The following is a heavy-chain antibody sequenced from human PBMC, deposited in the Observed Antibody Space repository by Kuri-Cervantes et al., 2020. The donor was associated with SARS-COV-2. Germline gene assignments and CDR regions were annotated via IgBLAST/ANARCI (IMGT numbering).Heavy chain of an antibody. J-gene: IGHJ4*02. Sequence: GESLKISCAASGFTFDDYAMHWVRQAPGKGLEWVSLISGDGGSTYYADSVKGRFTISRDNAKNSLYLQMNSLRAEDTAVYYCARAPGIAVAGTGGNYWGQGTLVTVSS. CDR1: GFTFDDYA. D-gene: IGHD6-19*01. V-gene: IGHV3-43*02. CDR3: ARAPGIAVAGTGGNY. CDR2: ISGDGGST.